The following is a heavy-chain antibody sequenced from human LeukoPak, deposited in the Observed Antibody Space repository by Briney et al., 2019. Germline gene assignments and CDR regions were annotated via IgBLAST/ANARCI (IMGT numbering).Heavy chain of an antibody. CDR3: ARVAYCSSTSCYVLDY. D-gene: IGHD2-2*01. V-gene: IGHV3-33*08. CDR2: IWYDGSNK. J-gene: IGHJ4*02. CDR1: GFTFSDYY. Sequence: GGSLRLSCAASGFTFSDYYMSWIRQAPGKGLEWVAVIWYDGSNKYYADSVKGRFTISRDNSKNTLYLQMNSLRAEDTAVYYCARVAYCSSTSCYVLDYWGQGTLVTVSS.